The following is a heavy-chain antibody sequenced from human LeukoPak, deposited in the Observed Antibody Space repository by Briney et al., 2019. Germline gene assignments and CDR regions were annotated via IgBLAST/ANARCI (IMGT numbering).Heavy chain of an antibody. CDR3: VGGYGWLPDY. V-gene: IGHV3-7*04. J-gene: IGHJ4*02. D-gene: IGHD6-19*01. CDR2: IKQDGSEK. CDR1: GITLRDLG. Sequence: PGGSLRLSWAGYGITLRDLGMNWVRQFPGKGLEWVANIKQDGSEKKYVDSVKGRFTISRDNAKNSVYLQMNSLRVDDTAVYYCVGGYGWLPDYWGQGALVTVSS.